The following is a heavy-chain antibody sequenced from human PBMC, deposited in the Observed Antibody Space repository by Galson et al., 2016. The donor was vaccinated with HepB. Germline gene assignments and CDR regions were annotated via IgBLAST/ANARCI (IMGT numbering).Heavy chain of an antibody. J-gene: IGHJ4*02. Sequence: ETLSLTCAVSGASVTDYYWSWIRQPAGKGLEWVGRFYSSGTTNYNPSLRSRGAMSIDTSANLFPLKLVSVTAADPAVYYCARVSPARDLWSREFYDYWGQGALVTVSS. V-gene: IGHV4-4*07. D-gene: IGHD3-10*01. CDR3: ARVSPARDLWSREFYDY. CDR1: GASVTDYY. CDR2: FYSSGTT.